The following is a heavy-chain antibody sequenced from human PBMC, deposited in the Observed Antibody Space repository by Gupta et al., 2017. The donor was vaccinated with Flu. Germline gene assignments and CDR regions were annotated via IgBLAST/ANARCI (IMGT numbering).Heavy chain of an antibody. Sequence: QVQLQQWGAGLLKPSETLSLTCAVYGGSFSGYYWSWIRQPPGKGLEWIGEINHSGSTNYNPSLKSLVTISVDTSKNQFSLKLSSVTAADTAVYYCARGRGYCSSTSCYNNWFDPWGQGTLVTVSS. CDR1: GGSFSGYY. CDR3: ARGRGYCSSTSCYNNWFDP. CDR2: INHSGST. V-gene: IGHV4-34*01. D-gene: IGHD2-2*01. J-gene: IGHJ5*02.